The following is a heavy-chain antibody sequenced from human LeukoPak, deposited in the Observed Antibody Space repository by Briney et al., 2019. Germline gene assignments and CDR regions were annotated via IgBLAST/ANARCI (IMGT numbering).Heavy chain of an antibody. J-gene: IGHJ4*02. D-gene: IGHD4-17*01. CDR1: GGSISSGGYY. CDR2: MYYSGST. CDR3: ARTSTVTRPYYFDY. Sequence: SQTLSLTCTVSGGSISSGGYYWSWIRQHPGKGLEWIGYMYYSGSTYYNPSLKSRVTISVDTSKNQFSLKLSSVTAADTAVYYCARTSTVTRPYYFDYWGQGTLVTVSS. V-gene: IGHV4-31*03.